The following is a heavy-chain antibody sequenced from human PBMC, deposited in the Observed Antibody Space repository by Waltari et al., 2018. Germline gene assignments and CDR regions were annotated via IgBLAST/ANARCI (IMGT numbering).Heavy chain of an antibody. V-gene: IGHV3-9*01. CDR1: GFIFDDYA. CDR3: VKDMASGSYEAPDAFDI. Sequence: EVQLVESGGGLAQPGRSLRLSCAASGFIFDDYAMHWVRQTPRKGREWVLSISWNSGRIGYVDSVRGRFIVSRDNAKNSLYLQMNSLRAEDTALYYCVKDMASGSYEAPDAFDIWGQGTMVTVSS. D-gene: IGHD3-10*01. J-gene: IGHJ3*02. CDR2: ISWNSGRI.